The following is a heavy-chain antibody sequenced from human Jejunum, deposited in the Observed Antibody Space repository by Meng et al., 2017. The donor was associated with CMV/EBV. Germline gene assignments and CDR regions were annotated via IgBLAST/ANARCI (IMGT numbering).Heavy chain of an antibody. Sequence: TVSGGSFSDYYWTWIRQFRGKGLEWIGYVFYTGSTNYNPSLESRVSMSVDTSKKQFSLTLSAVTAADTAVYYCASHRYSAGYYSDYWAQGTLVTVSS. CDR2: VFYTGST. V-gene: IGHV4-59*13. D-gene: IGHD3-16*02. CDR1: GGSFSDYY. CDR3: ASHRYSAGYYSDY. J-gene: IGHJ4*02.